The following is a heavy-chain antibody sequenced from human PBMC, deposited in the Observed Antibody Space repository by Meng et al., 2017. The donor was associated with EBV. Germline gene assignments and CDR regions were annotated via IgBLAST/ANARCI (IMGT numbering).Heavy chain of an antibody. CDR1: GFAFSSYA. CDR2: ICGSGGNS. CDR3: AKVNHLLGGNDY. V-gene: IGHV3-23*01. Sequence: VAVLGSGGGLVQLGGSLRLSCATSGFAFSSYAMSGVRQAPGRGLHWVEAICGSGGNSYDADTVKVRFTIYRDNSKNTLYLQMNSLKAEDTDVYYCAKVNHLLGGNDYWGQGTLVTVSS. J-gene: IGHJ4*02. D-gene: IGHD1-26*01.